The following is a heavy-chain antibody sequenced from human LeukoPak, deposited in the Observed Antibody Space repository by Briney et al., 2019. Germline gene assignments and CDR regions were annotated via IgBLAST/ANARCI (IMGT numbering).Heavy chain of an antibody. CDR2: ISSSSSYI. J-gene: IGHJ5*02. Sequence: GGSLRLSCAASGCTFSSYSMNWVRQAPGKGLEWVSSISSSSSYIYYADSVKGRFTISRDNAKNSLYLQMNSLRAEDTAVYYCARDGRGGFDPWGQGTLVTVSS. V-gene: IGHV3-21*01. CDR1: GCTFSSYS. D-gene: IGHD1-26*01. CDR3: ARDGRGGFDP.